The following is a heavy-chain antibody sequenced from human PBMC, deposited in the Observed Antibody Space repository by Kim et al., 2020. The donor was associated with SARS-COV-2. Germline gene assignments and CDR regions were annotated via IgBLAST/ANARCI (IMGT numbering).Heavy chain of an antibody. V-gene: IGHV3-74*01. J-gene: IGHJ4*02. D-gene: IGHD3-16*01. CDR2: T. CDR3: ARPLYDYVWGTY. Sequence: TNDAESVKGRFTISRDKAKNTLYLQMNSLRAEDTAIYYCARPLYDYVWGTYWGQGTLVTVSS.